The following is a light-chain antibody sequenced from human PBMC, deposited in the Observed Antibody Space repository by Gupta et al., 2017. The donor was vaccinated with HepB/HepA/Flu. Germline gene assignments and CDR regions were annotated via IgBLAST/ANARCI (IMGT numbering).Light chain of an antibody. Sequence: DIVMTQSPLSLPVTPGKPSSISCRSSQSLLHSNGYTYLDWSLPKPGQSPQLQIYLGSNRAFGVPDRFSSRGSGTDVTLKISRVEAEDVCVYYCMQALQTSRTFGQGTKVEIK. J-gene: IGKJ1*01. V-gene: IGKV2-28*01. CDR1: QSLLHSNGYTY. CDR2: LGS. CDR3: MQALQTSRT.